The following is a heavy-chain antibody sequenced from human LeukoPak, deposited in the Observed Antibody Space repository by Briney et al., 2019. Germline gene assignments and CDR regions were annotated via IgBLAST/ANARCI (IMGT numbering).Heavy chain of an antibody. D-gene: IGHD3-22*01. J-gene: IGHJ3*02. V-gene: IGHV1-2*02. CDR2: INPNSGGT. Sequence: ASVGLSCRSSGYTFTVYYMHWVRQAPGQGREWMGWINPNSGGTDYAQKFQGRVTVTRDTSISTACMDLSRLRSDDTAVYYCARAGVWDYSDSSGYHNAAFDIWGQGTMVTVSS. CDR3: ARAGVWDYSDSSGYHNAAFDI. CDR1: GYTFTVYY.